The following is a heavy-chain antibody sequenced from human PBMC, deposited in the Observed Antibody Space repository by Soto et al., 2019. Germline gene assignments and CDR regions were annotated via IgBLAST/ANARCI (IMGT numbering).Heavy chain of an antibody. CDR3: ARVVGGYYYGMDV. Sequence: QVQLQESGPGLVKPSGTLSLTCAVSGGSISSSNWWSWVRQPPGKGLEWIGEIYHSGSTNYNRSLKCRLTISVDKSKNQFSLKLSSVTAADTAVYYCARVVGGYYYGMDVWGQGTTVTVSS. CDR2: IYHSGST. D-gene: IGHD2-2*01. J-gene: IGHJ6*02. CDR1: GGSISSSNW. V-gene: IGHV4-4*02.